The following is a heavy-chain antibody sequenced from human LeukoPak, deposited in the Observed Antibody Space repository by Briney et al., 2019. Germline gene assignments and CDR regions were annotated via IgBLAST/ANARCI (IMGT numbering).Heavy chain of an antibody. CDR1: GDSISSGIHY. V-gene: IGHV4-61*02. CDR3: ARRSIPGATSIPIIRWFNKRGAFDI. CDR2: IYTSGST. Sequence: PSETLSLTCTVSGDSISSGIHYWNWIRQPAGKGLEWIGRIYTSGSTNYNPSLKSRVTISVDTSKNQFSLKLSSVTAADTAVYYCARRSIPGATSIPIIRWFNKRGAFDIWGQGTMVTVSS. J-gene: IGHJ3*02. D-gene: IGHD4-23*01.